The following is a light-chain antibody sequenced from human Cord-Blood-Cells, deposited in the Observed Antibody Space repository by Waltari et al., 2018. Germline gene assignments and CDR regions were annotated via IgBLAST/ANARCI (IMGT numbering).Light chain of an antibody. J-gene: IGLJ2*01. V-gene: IGLV2-23*01. CDR2: EGS. CDR1: SSDDGSYNF. Sequence: SALTHAASSPGSSGKSTSTSCTGTSSDDGSYNFVSWYQQHPAKAPKLMINEGSKRPSGVSNRFSGSKSGNTASLTISGLQAEDEADYYCCSYAGSSTVVFGGGTKLTVL. CDR3: CSYAGSSTVV.